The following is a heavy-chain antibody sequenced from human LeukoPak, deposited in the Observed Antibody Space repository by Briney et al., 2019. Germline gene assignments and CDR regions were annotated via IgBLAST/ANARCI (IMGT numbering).Heavy chain of an antibody. CDR2: ISGSGGST. J-gene: IGHJ4*02. V-gene: IGHV3-23*01. CDR3: AKVGYYYDSSGYKTHY. D-gene: IGHD3-22*01. Sequence: GGSLRLSCAASGFTFSSYAMSWVRQAPGKGLEWVSAISGSGGSTYYAGSVKGRFTISRDNSKNTLYLQMNSLRAEDTAVYYCAKVGYYYDSSGYKTHYWGQGTLVTVSS. CDR1: GFTFSSYA.